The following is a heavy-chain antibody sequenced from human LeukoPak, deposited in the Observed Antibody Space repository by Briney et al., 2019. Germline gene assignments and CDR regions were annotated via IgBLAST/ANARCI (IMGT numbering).Heavy chain of an antibody. D-gene: IGHD3-10*01. CDR3: ARDLVFGVRGVITFDP. V-gene: IGHV3-21*01. Sequence: GGSLRLSCAASGFTFSSYSMNWVRQAPGKGLEWVSSISSSSSYIYYADSVKGRFTISRDNAKNSLYLQMNSLRAEDTAVYYCARDLVFGVRGVITFDPWGQGTLVTVSS. J-gene: IGHJ5*02. CDR2: ISSSSSYI. CDR1: GFTFSSYS.